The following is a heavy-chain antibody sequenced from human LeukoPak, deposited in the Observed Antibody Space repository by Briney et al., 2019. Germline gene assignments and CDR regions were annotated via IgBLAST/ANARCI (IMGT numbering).Heavy chain of an antibody. J-gene: IGHJ3*02. Sequence: PSETLSLTCTVSGGSISCGDYYWSWICQPPGKGLKWIGYIFYGGSTYYNPSLKGRVTISVDRSKNQFSLKLSSVTAADTAVYYCARGERTTYAFDIWGQGTMVTVSS. D-gene: IGHD1-1*01. V-gene: IGHV4-30-4*01. CDR3: ARGERTTYAFDI. CDR2: IFYGGST. CDR1: GGSISCGDYY.